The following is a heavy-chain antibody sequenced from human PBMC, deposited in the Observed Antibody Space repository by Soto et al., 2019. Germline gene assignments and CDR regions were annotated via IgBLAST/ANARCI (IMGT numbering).Heavy chain of an antibody. CDR2: IYYSGST. V-gene: IGHV4-31*03. Sequence: PSETLSLTCTVSGGSISSCGYYWSWIRQHPGKGLEWIGYIYYSGSTYYNPSLKSRVTISVDTSKNQFSLKLSSVTAADTAVYYCARVDHRGYFSVLTDFWGQGILVTVSS. D-gene: IGHD3-10*02. J-gene: IGHJ4*02. CDR1: GGSISSCGYY. CDR3: ARVDHRGYFSVLTDF.